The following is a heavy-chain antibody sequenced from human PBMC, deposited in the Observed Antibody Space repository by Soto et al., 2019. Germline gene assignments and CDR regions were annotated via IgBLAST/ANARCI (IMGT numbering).Heavy chain of an antibody. J-gene: IGHJ4*02. CDR1: GFTFSYYG. D-gene: IGHD6-19*01. CDR3: AKDRGPRRQWLVGPFGS. Sequence: PGGSLRLSCVGSGFTFSYYGMHWVRQGPGKGLEWVAVISFDGSKKYYRDSVKGRFTISRDNSKNTLYLQMNSLRVEDTAVYYCAKDRGPRRQWLVGPFGSWGQGTLVTVSS. CDR2: ISFDGSKK. V-gene: IGHV3-30*18.